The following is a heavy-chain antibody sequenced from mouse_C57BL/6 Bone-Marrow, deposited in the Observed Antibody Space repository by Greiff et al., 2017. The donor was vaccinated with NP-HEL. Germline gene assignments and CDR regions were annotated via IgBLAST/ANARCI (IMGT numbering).Heavy chain of an antibody. J-gene: IGHJ2*01. V-gene: IGHV3-6*01. CDR3: ARGDGYDEYYFDY. CDR2: ISYDGSN. CDR1: GYSITSGYY. D-gene: IGHD2-2*01. Sequence: EVQRVESGPGLVKPSQSLSLTCSVTGYSITSGYYWNWIRQFPGNKLEWMGYISYDGSNNYNPSLKNRISITRDTSKNQFFLKLNSVTTEDTATYYCARGDGYDEYYFDYWGQGTTLTVSS.